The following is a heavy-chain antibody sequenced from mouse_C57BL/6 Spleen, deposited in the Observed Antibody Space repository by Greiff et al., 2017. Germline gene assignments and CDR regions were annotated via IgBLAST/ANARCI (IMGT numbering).Heavy chain of an antibody. D-gene: IGHD2-1*01. CDR1: GYAFSNSW. J-gene: IGHJ1*03. Sequence: QVQLQQSGPELVKPGASVKISCKASGYAFSNSWMNWVKQRPGKGLEWIGRIYTGDGDTNSNGKFTGKATLTSDKSYSTAYMQLSNLTSEDSAVYFCAREIYYCNYGYCDVWGTGTTVTVSS. V-gene: IGHV1-82*01. CDR3: AREIYYCNYGYCDV. CDR2: IYTGDGDT.